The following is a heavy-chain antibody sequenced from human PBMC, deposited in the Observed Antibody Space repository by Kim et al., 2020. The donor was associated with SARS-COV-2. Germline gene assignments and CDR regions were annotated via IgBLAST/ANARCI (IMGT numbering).Heavy chain of an antibody. D-gene: IGHD6-13*01. CDR1: GGSISSYY. Sequence: SETLSLTCTVSGGSISSYYWSWIRQPPGKGLEWIGYIYYSGSTNYNPSLKSRVTISVDTSKSQFSLKLSSVTAADTAVYYCARHNRGSSSWKYYFDYLGQGTLVTVSS. CDR3: ARHNRGSSSWKYYFDY. CDR2: IYYSGST. V-gene: IGHV4-59*08. J-gene: IGHJ4*02.